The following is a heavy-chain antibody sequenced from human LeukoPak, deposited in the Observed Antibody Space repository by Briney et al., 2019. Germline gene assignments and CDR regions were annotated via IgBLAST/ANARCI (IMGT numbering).Heavy chain of an antibody. J-gene: IGHJ5*02. CDR1: GFTFSSYA. V-gene: IGHV3-30-3*01. Sequence: GGSLRLSCAASGFTFSSYAMHWVRQAPGKGLEWVAVISYDGSNKYYADSVKGRFTISRDNSKNTLYLQMNSLRAEDTAVYYCARKRITIFGVVKKSYNWFDPWGQGTLVTVSS. D-gene: IGHD3-3*01. CDR2: ISYDGSNK. CDR3: ARKRITIFGVVKKSYNWFDP.